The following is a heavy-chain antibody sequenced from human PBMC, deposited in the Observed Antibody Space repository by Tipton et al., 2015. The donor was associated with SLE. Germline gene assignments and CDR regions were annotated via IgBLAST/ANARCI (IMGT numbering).Heavy chain of an antibody. J-gene: IGHJ3*01. D-gene: IGHD6-13*01. CDR1: GGTFSSYL. Sequence: QLVQSGAEVKKPGSSVKVSCKASGGTFSSYLITWVRQAPGQGLEWMGGIIPLIGAAHSAQKFQGRVTIIADKSTSTAYMALSSLKSEDTAIYYCARSAGQQMVNDAFDVWGQGTMVTVSS. V-gene: IGHV1-69*06. CDR3: ARSAGQQMVNDAFDV. CDR2: IIPLIGAA.